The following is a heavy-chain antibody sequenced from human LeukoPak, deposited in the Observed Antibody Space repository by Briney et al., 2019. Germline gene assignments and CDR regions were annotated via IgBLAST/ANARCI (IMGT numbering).Heavy chain of an antibody. CDR1: GGTFNGYY. CDR3: ARGRVRFLEWLAKRSDAFDI. V-gene: IGHV4-34*01. J-gene: IGHJ3*02. D-gene: IGHD3-3*01. Sequence: SETLSLTCAVYGGTFNGYYWRWIRQAPGKGLEWIGDPNHSGSTNYNPSLKSRVTISVDTSKSQCSLELNSVTAAGTAVYYCARGRVRFLEWLAKRSDAFDIWGQGTMVTVSS. CDR2: PNHSGST.